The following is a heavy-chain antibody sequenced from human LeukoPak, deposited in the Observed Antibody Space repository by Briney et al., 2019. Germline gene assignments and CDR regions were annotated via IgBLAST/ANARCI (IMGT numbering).Heavy chain of an antibody. Sequence: PGGSLRLSCVPSRFNVYSHYINWVRQAPGKGLEWVSVTYSGGATYYSDSVKGRFTISRDNSKNTLYLQMNSLRVNDTAVYYCARGWYANGYFDYWGQGTLVTVSS. V-gene: IGHV3-53*01. CDR1: RFNVYSHY. J-gene: IGHJ4*02. CDR3: ARGWYANGYFDY. CDR2: TYSGGAT. D-gene: IGHD2-15*01.